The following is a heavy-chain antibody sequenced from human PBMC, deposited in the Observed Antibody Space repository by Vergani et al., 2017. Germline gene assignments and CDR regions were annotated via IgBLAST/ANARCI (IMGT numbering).Heavy chain of an antibody. D-gene: IGHD3-3*01. Sequence: EVQLVESGGGLVPPGRSLRLSCAASGFSFGDYAMTWVRQAPGKGLEWVAFIVNNAYGGTTEYAASVKGRFTISRDDSKRVAYLQLSGLKTEDTAVYFCSRGRRFSFGYSDYWGQGTLVTVSS. V-gene: IGHV3-49*04. J-gene: IGHJ4*02. CDR2: IVNNAYGGTT. CDR1: GFSFGDYA. CDR3: SRGRRFSFGYSDY.